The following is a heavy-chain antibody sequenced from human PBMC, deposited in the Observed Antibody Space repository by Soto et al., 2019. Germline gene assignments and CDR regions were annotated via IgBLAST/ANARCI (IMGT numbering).Heavy chain of an antibody. CDR2: IKQDGSEK. CDR3: ERVYRSSDHFDY. J-gene: IGHJ4*02. V-gene: IGHV3-7*01. D-gene: IGHD6-6*01. CDR1: GFTFTSYC. Sequence: PGGSLSLSCAASGFTFTSYCLSWVCRSPGKGLEWVANIKQDGSEKYYVDSVKGRFTISRDNAKNSLYLQMNSLRAEDTAVYYCERVYRSSDHFDYWGQGTLGTVSS.